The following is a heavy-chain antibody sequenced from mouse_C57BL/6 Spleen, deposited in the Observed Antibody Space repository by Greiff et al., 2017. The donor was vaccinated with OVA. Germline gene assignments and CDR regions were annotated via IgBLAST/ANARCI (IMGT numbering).Heavy chain of an antibody. J-gene: IGHJ3*01. V-gene: IGHV2-5*01. D-gene: IGHD2-4*01. CDR1: GFSLTSYG. CDR2: IWRGGST. Sequence: QVQLKESGPGLVQPSQSLSITCTVSGFSLTSYGVHWVRQSPGKGLEWLGVIWRGGSTDYNAAFMSRLSITKDNSKSQVFFKMNSLQADDTAIYYCALPFYDDYEGFAYWGQGTLVTVSA. CDR3: ALPFYDDYEGFAY.